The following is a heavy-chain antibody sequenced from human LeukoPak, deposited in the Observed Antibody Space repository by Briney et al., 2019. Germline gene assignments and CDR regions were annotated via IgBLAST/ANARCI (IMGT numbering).Heavy chain of an antibody. J-gene: IGHJ4*02. CDR1: GFTFSSYG. CDR2: INSDGSST. CDR3: AKDSGRLSASSGDFDY. D-gene: IGHD6-6*01. V-gene: IGHV3-74*01. Sequence: PGGSLRLSCAASGFTFSSYGMHWVRQAPGKGLVWVSRINSDGSSTSYADSVKGRFTISRDNSKNSLYLQMNSLSPEDTAVYYCAKDSGRLSASSGDFDYWGQGTLVTVSS.